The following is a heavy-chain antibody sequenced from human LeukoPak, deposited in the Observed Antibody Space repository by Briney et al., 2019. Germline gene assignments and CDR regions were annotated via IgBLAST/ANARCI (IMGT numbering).Heavy chain of an antibody. J-gene: IGHJ4*02. D-gene: IGHD2-8*01. V-gene: IGHV3-48*01. CDR3: ARPGGYCTNGVCYNRYYFDY. CDR2: ISSSSSTI. Sequence: GGSLRLSCAASGFTFSSYGMNWVRQAPGKGLEWVSYISSSSSTIYYADSVKGRFTISRDNAKNSLYLQMNSLRAEDTAVYYCARPGGYCTNGVCYNRYYFDYWGQGTLVTVSS. CDR1: GFTFSSYG.